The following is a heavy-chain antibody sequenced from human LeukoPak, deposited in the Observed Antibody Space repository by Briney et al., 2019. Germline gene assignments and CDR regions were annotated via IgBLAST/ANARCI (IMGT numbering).Heavy chain of an antibody. CDR3: ATGSGMSYYYDSSGYSFDY. Sequence: SVKVSCKPSGGTFSSYAISWVRQAPGQGLEWMGGIIPIFGTANYAQKFQGRVTITTDESTSTAYMELSSLRSEDTAVYYCATGSGMSYYYDSSGYSFDYWGQGTLVTVSS. CDR2: IIPIFGTA. D-gene: IGHD3-22*01. J-gene: IGHJ4*02. V-gene: IGHV1-69*05. CDR1: GGTFSSYA.